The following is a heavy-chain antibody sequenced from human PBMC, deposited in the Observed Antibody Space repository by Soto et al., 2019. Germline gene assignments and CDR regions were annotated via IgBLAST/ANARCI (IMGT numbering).Heavy chain of an antibody. CDR3: SSTVFSGYSYGYYYYYGMDV. CDR1: GGSISSGGYS. V-gene: IGHV4-30-2*03. Sequence: SETLSLTCAVSGGSISSGGYSWSWIRQPPGKGLEWIGSIYYSGSTYYKTSLKSRVTISVDTSKNQFSLKLSSVTAADTAVYYCSSTVFSGYSYGYYYYYGMDVWGQGTTVTVSS. D-gene: IGHD5-18*01. J-gene: IGHJ6*02. CDR2: IYYSGST.